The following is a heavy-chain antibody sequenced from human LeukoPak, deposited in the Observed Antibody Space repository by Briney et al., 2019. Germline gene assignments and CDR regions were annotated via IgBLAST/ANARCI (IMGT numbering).Heavy chain of an antibody. V-gene: IGHV4-61*02. CDR2: IYTTGGT. CDR1: GVSIAKTFYY. J-gene: IGHJ4*02. CDR3: ARRQEGHDY. Sequence: SETLSLTCTVSGVSIAKTFYYWSWLRQPAGKGLEWIGRIYTTGGTDYNPSLKSRVTISLDTAKNQFSLKMASVSAADTAVYYCARRQEGHDYWGQGPLVTVSS.